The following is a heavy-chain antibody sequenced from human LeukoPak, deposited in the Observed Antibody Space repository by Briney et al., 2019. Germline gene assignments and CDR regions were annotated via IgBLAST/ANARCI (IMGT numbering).Heavy chain of an antibody. CDR3: ASHYSHWGVDAFDI. J-gene: IGHJ3*02. Sequence: KPSETLSLTCTVSGGSNSSDSYYWSWIWQPAGKGLEWIGRISTSGITMYNPSLKSRVTISVDTSKNQFSLRLSSATAADTAVYYCASHYSHWGVDAFDIWGQGTMVTVSS. CDR1: GGSNSSDSYY. D-gene: IGHD7-27*01. V-gene: IGHV4-61*02. CDR2: ISTSGIT.